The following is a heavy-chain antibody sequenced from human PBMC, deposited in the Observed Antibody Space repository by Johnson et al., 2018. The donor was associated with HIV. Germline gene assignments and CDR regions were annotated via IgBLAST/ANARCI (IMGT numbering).Heavy chain of an antibody. CDR2: ISYDGSNK. J-gene: IGHJ3*02. D-gene: IGHD3-22*01. CDR1: GFTFSSYA. Sequence: QVQLVESGGGVVQPGRSLRLSCAASGFTFSSYAMHWVRQAPGKGLEWVAVISYDGSNKYYADSVKGRFTISRANSKNTLYLQMNSLRAEDTAVYYWARDLAMIGVAYAFDIWGQGTMVTVAS. V-gene: IGHV3-30-3*01. CDR3: ARDLAMIGVAYAFDI.